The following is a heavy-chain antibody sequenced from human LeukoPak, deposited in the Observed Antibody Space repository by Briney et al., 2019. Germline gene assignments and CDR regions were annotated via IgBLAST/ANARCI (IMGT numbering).Heavy chain of an antibody. D-gene: IGHD6-19*01. V-gene: IGHV1-2*02. Sequence: ASVKVSCKASGYTFSGYYMHWVRQAPGQRLEWMGWINPNSGGTNYAQKFQGRVAMTRDTSISTAYMELRRLRSDDTAVYYCVRLGYTSGSDYWGQGTLVTVSS. J-gene: IGHJ4*02. CDR2: INPNSGGT. CDR3: VRLGYTSGSDY. CDR1: GYTFSGYY.